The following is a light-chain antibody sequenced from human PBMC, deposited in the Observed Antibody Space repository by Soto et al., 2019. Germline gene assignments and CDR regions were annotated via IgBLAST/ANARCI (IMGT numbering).Light chain of an antibody. V-gene: IGKV1-5*01. J-gene: IGKJ1*01. CDR3: KQYNYFST. CDR2: DAS. CDR1: QSIAGY. Sequence: DIQMTQSPSSLSASVGDRVTITCRASQSIAGYLSWYQQKPGKAPKLLMYDASNLASGVPSRFSGSGSGTEFTLTISSLQPDDVATYYCKQYNYFSTFGQGTKVDIK.